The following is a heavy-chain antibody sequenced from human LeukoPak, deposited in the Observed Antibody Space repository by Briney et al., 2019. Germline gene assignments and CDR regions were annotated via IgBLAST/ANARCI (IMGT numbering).Heavy chain of an antibody. CDR1: GYSFITYW. CDR2: IYPGDSET. V-gene: IGHV5-51*01. J-gene: IGHJ4*02. D-gene: IGHD1-1*01. Sequence: GASLQISCKGSGYSFITYWIAWVRQMPGKGLEWMGIIYPGDSETRYSPSFQGQVTISADKSISTAYLQWSSLKASDTAMYYCARPTSLAFDYWGQGTQVTVSS. CDR3: ARPTSLAFDY.